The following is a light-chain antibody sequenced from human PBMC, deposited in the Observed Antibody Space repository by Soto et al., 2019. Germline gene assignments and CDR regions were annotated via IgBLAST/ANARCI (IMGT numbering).Light chain of an antibody. CDR3: QQYGSPPPWT. J-gene: IGKJ1*01. CDR1: QSVGNN. V-gene: IGKV3-20*01. CDR2: GAS. Sequence: EIVVTKSPSTMSVPQGGRATLYCRPSQSVGNNLAWYQQKPGQAPSLFIFGASVRATGVPDRFSGSGSGTDFTLTISRLEPEDFAVYYCQQYGSPPPWTFGQGTTVDIK.